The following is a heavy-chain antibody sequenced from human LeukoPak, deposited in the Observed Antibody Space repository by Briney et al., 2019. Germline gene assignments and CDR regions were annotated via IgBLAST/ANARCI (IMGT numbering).Heavy chain of an antibody. V-gene: IGHV3-48*04. Sequence: PGGSLRLSCAASGFTFSSYAMSWVRQAPGKGLEWVSYIGGGPSSTSYADSVKGRFTISRDNAKNSLYLQMNSLRAEDTAVYYCARRLAGATIDYWGQGTLVIVSS. CDR3: ARRLAGATIDY. D-gene: IGHD3-16*01. J-gene: IGHJ4*02. CDR2: IGGGPSST. CDR1: GFTFSSYA.